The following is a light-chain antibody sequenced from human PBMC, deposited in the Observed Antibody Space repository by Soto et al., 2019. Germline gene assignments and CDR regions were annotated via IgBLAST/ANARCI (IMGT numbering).Light chain of an antibody. V-gene: IGKV4-1*01. CDR1: QSVLYSSNNKNY. J-gene: IGKJ1*01. Sequence: DIVMTQSPDSLAVSLGERATINCKSSQSVLYSSNNKNYLAWYQQKPGQPPKLLMYWASTREFGVPDRFSGSGSGTDFTLTISSLQAEDVAVYYCQQYESTPPTFGQGTKVSIK. CDR2: WAS. CDR3: QQYESTPPT.